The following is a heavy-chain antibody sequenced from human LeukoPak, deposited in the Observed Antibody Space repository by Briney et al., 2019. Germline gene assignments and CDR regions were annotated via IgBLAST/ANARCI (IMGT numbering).Heavy chain of an antibody. J-gene: IGHJ5*02. CDR3: AKMTWYSSSNNWFDP. CDR2: ISSSSSYI. D-gene: IGHD6-6*01. Sequence: PGGSLRLSCAASGFTFSSYSMNWVRQAPGKGLEWVSSISSSSSYIYYADSAKGRFTISRDNAKNSLYLQMNSLRAEDTAVYYCAKMTWYSSSNNWFDPWGQGTLVTVSS. CDR1: GFTFSSYS. V-gene: IGHV3-21*01.